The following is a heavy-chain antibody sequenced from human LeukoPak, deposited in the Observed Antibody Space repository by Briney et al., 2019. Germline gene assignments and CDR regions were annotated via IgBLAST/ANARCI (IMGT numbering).Heavy chain of an antibody. CDR2: ISYDGSNK. CDR1: GVTFSTYA. D-gene: IGHD3-10*01. V-gene: IGHV3-30*04. CDR3: ARDNYGFDY. Sequence: GGSLRLSCAASGVTFSTYAMHWVRQAPGKGLEWVAFISYDGSNKYYAGSVKGRFTISRDNSKNTLYLQMDTLRAEDTAVYYCARDNYGFDYWGQGALVTVSS. J-gene: IGHJ4*02.